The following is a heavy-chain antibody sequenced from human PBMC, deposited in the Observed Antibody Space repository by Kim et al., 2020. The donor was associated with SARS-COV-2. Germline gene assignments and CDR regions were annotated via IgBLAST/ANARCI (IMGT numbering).Heavy chain of an antibody. CDR2: ITGSGGNT. V-gene: IGHV3-23*01. J-gene: IGHJ3*01. Sequence: GGSLRLSCAASGFTLSSSDQSWVRQAPGKGLEWVSGITGSGGNTFYADSVKGRFTISRDNFKNTLFLQMNSLRAEDTAVYYCAKVAWGADYGLWGQGTMVTVSS. D-gene: IGHD2-21*01. CDR1: GFTLSSSD. CDR3: AKVAWGADYGL.